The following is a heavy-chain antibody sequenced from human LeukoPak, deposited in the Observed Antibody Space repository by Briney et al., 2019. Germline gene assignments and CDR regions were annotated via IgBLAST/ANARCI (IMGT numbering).Heavy chain of an antibody. CDR3: ATGGGNFEWDYYFDY. J-gene: IGHJ4*02. D-gene: IGHD3-9*01. CDR2: IHYSGTT. V-gene: IGHV4-59*01. CDR1: GDSISSYY. Sequence: SETLSLTCTVSGDSISSYYWSWIRQPPGKGLEWIGYIHYSGTTNYNPSLKRRVTISVDSSKRQFSLKLSSVTAADTAVYYCATGGGNFEWDYYFDYWGQGILVTVSS.